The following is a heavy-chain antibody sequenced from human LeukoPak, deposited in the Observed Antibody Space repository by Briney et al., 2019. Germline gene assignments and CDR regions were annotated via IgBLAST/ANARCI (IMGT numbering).Heavy chain of an antibody. V-gene: IGHV3-30*18. J-gene: IGHJ4*02. CDR1: GFTFSSYG. D-gene: IGHD5-18*01. CDR3: AKEVGYSYGSDQYYFDY. Sequence: PGRSLRLSCAASGFTFSSYGMHWVRQAPGKGLKWVAVISYDGSNKYYADSVKGRFTISRDNSKNTLYLQMNSLRAEDTAVYYCAKEVGYSYGSDQYYFDYWGQGTLVTVSS. CDR2: ISYDGSNK.